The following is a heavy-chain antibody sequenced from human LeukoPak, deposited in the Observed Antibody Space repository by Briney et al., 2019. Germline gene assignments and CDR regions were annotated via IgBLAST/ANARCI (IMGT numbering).Heavy chain of an antibody. CDR1: GGSISSYY. Sequence: SETLSLTCTVSGGSISSYYWSWIRQPPGKGLEWVGYIYTTGSTNYNPSIKSRVTISVDTSKNQFSLKLSSVTAPDTAVYYRARHAGPYNWNYGFFDYWGQGTLVTVSS. CDR2: IYTTGST. V-gene: IGHV4-4*09. J-gene: IGHJ4*02. D-gene: IGHD1-7*01. CDR3: ARHAGPYNWNYGFFDY.